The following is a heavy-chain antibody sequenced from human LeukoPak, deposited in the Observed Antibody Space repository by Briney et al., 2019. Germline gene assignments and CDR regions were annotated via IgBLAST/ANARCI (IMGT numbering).Heavy chain of an antibody. CDR1: GGTFSSYA. Sequence: SVKVSCKASGGTFSSYAISWVRQAPGQGLEWMGRIIPILGIANYAQKFQGRVTITADKSTSTAYMELSSLRSEDTAVYYCARSKTFGVVADFDYWGQGTLVTVSS. V-gene: IGHV1-69*04. CDR2: IIPILGIA. CDR3: ARSKTFGVVADFDY. J-gene: IGHJ4*02. D-gene: IGHD3-3*01.